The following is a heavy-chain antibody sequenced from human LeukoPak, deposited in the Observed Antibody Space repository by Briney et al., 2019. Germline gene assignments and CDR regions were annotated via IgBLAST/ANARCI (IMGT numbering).Heavy chain of an antibody. CDR3: ARDTIWFGEHALDI. V-gene: IGHV1-2*02. D-gene: IGHD3-10*01. CDR2: INPNSGGT. CDR1: RYTFTGYY. Sequence: ASVKVSCKASRYTFTGYYIHRVRQAPGQGLEWMGWINPNSGGTNYAQKFQGRVTMTRDTSISTAYLELSRLRSDDTAVYYCARDTIWFGEHALDIWGQGTMVTVSS. J-gene: IGHJ3*02.